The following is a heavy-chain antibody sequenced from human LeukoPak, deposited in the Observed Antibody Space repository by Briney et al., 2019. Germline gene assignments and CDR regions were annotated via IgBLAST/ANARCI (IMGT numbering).Heavy chain of an antibody. J-gene: IGHJ4*02. Sequence: ASVKVSCKASGYTFTGYYMHWVRQAPGQGLEWMGWINPNSGGTNYAQKFQGRVTMTRDTSISTAYMELSRLRSDDTAVYYCARGYCSSTSCYLYFDYWGQGTLVTASS. V-gene: IGHV1-2*02. CDR1: GYTFTGYY. CDR3: ARGYCSSTSCYLYFDY. CDR2: INPNSGGT. D-gene: IGHD2-2*01.